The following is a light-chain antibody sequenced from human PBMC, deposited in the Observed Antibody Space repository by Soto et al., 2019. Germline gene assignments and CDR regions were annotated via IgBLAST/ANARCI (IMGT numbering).Light chain of an antibody. CDR3: QQYGSSPWT. CDR2: GPS. J-gene: IGKJ1*01. V-gene: IGKV3-20*01. Sequence: EIVLTQSPGTLSLSPGERATLSCRASQSVSSSFLAWYQQKPGQAPRLLIYGPSSRATGIPDRFSGSGSGTDFTLSISRLEPEDFAVYYCQQYGSSPWTFGQGTKEEIK. CDR1: QSVSSSF.